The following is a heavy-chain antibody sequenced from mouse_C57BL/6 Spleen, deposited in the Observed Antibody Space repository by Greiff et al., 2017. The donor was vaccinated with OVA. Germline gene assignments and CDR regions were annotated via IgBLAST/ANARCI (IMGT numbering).Heavy chain of an antibody. Sequence: VQLQQSGAELVRPGASVKLSCKASGYTFTDYYINWVKQRPGQGLEWIARIYPGSGNTYYNEKFKGKATLTAEKSSSTAYMQLSSLTSEDSAVYFCARRSQAYFDYWGQGTTLTVSS. CDR3: ARRSQAYFDY. J-gene: IGHJ2*01. D-gene: IGHD3-2*02. V-gene: IGHV1-76*01. CDR2: IYPGSGNT. CDR1: GYTFTDYY.